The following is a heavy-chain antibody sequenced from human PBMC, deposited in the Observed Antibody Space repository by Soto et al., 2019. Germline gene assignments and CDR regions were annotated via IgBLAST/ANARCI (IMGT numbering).Heavy chain of an antibody. CDR1: GFSLSNARMG. CDR2: IFSNDEK. V-gene: IGHV2-26*01. D-gene: IGHD3-10*01. J-gene: IGHJ5*02. Sequence: QVTLKESGPVLVKPTETLTLTCTVSGFSLSNARMGVSWIRQPPGKALEWLAHIFSNDEKSYSTSLKSRLTITKATSKTQLALTMPKMDPVATPTYSVAGGIAIGAVSGRGCFDPWGQETLFPVPS. CDR3: AGGIAIGAVSGRGCFDP.